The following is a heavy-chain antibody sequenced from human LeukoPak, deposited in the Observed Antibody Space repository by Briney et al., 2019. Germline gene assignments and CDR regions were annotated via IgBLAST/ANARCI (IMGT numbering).Heavy chain of an antibody. J-gene: IGHJ5*02. CDR1: GYTFTSYG. CDR3: ARDRRGYSGYVDGNWFDP. Sequence: PTASVKVFCKASGYTFTSYGISWVRQAPGQGLEWMGWISAYNGNTNYAQKLQGRVTMTTDTSTSTAYMELRSLRSDDTAVYYCARDRRGYSGYVDGNWFDPWGQGTLVTVSS. D-gene: IGHD5-12*01. V-gene: IGHV1-18*01. CDR2: ISAYNGNT.